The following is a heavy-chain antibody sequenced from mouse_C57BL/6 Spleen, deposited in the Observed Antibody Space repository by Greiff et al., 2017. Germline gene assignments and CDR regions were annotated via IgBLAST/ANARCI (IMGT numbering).Heavy chain of an antibody. D-gene: IGHD1-1*01. CDR3: ARKDTTEYYYARDY. V-gene: IGHV1-80*01. J-gene: IGHJ4*01. CDR1: GYAFSSYW. CDR2: IYPGDGDT. Sequence: QVHVKQSGAELVKPGASVKISCKASGYAFSSYWMNWVKQRPGKGLEWIGQIYPGDGDTNYNGKFKGKATLTADKSSSTAYMQLSSLTSEDSAVYVCARKDTTEYYYARDYWGQGTSVTVSS.